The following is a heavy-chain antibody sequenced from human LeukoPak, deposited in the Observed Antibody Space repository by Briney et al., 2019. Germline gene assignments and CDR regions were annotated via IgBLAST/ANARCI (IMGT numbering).Heavy chain of an antibody. D-gene: IGHD2-15*01. CDR2: IKQDGSEK. J-gene: IGHJ4*02. CDR1: GFTFSRYW. V-gene: IGHV3-7*04. CDR3: ARDGGRGWDFDY. Sequence: GGSLRLSCAASGFTFSRYWMNWVRQAPGKGLEWVANIKQDGSEKYYVDSVKGRFTISRDNAKNSLHLQMNSLRAEDTAVYYCARDGGRGWDFDYWGQGTLVSVSS.